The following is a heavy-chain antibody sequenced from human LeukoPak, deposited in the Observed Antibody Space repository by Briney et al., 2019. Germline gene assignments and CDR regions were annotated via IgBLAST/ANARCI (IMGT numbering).Heavy chain of an antibody. Sequence: ASVKVSCKASGYTFTSSDINWVRQATGQGLEWTGWMNPNSGNTGYAQKFQGRLTMTRNTPISTAYMELSSLRSEDTAVYYCARGAYYDSSGYYYYNAFDIWGQGTMVTVSS. CDR1: GYTFTSSD. CDR2: MNPNSGNT. V-gene: IGHV1-8*01. CDR3: ARGAYYDSSGYYYYNAFDI. D-gene: IGHD3-22*01. J-gene: IGHJ3*02.